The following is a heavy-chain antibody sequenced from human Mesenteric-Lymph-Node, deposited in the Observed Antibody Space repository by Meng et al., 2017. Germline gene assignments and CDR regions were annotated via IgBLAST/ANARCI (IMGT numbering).Heavy chain of an antibody. J-gene: IGHJ3*01. CDR2: INTDGSEK. V-gene: IGHV3-7*01. CDR3: ADYDIT. Sequence: ETLSLTCAASGFTFRNSWMAWVRQAPGKGLEWVASINTDGSEKYYVDFVKGRFTISRDNAKSSLFLQMNSLRAEDTAVYYCADYDITWSQGTMVTVSS. CDR1: GFTFRNSW. D-gene: IGHD4-17*01.